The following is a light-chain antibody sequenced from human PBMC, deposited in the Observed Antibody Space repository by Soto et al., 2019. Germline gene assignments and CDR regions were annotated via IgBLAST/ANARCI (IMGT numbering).Light chain of an antibody. CDR3: LQGGT. CDR1: XXIRND. V-gene: IGKV1-17*01. Sequence: DIXMTQSPSSLSAXXXDXVTIXXXASXXIRNDLGCYQQKPGKAPKRLIYAASSLQSGVPSRFSGSGSGTEFTLTISSLQPEDFATYYCLQGGTFGQGTRLEIK. CDR2: AAS. J-gene: IGKJ5*01.